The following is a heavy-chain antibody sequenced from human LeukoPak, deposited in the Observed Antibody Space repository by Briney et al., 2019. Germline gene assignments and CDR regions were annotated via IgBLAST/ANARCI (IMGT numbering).Heavy chain of an antibody. CDR3: AKRPHCTGPGCHHIEY. CDR1: GFTFSTCL. J-gene: IGHJ4*02. Sequence: PGGSLTLSCAASGFTFSTCLMSWVRQAPGKGMEWVSTISGSGGSTYYADSVKGRFTISRDNSKNTLFLQMNSMRAEDTAVYYCAKRPHCTGPGCHHIEYWGQGTLVTVSS. D-gene: IGHD2-8*02. CDR2: ISGSGGST. V-gene: IGHV3-23*01.